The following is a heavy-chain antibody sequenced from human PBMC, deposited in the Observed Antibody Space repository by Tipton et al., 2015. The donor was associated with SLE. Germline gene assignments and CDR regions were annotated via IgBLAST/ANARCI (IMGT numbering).Heavy chain of an antibody. Sequence: SLRLSCAASGFTFSSYGMHWVRQAPGKGLEWVAVISYDGSNKYYADSVKGRFTISRDNSKNTLYLQMNSLRAEDTAVYYCAKDRVWVGGYYFDYWGQGTLVTVSS. CDR2: ISYDGSNK. V-gene: IGHV3-30*18. CDR1: GFTFSSYG. D-gene: IGHD3-16*01. CDR3: AKDRVWVGGYYFDY. J-gene: IGHJ4*02.